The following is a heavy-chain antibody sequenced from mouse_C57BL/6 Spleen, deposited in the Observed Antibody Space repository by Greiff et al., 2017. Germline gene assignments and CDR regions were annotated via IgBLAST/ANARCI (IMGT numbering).Heavy chain of an antibody. CDR3: AREEMDDGYYPLFDY. V-gene: IGHV1-53*01. J-gene: IGHJ2*01. CDR2: INPSNGGT. Sequence: QVQLQQPGTELVKPGASVKLSCKASGYTFTSYWMHWVKQRPGQGLEWIGNINPSNGGTNYNEKFKSKATLTVDKSSSTAYMQLSSLTSEDSAVYYCAREEMDDGYYPLFDYWGQGTTLTVSS. CDR1: GYTFTSYW. D-gene: IGHD2-3*01.